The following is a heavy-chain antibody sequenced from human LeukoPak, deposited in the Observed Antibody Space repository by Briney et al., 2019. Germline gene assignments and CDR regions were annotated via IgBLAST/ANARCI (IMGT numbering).Heavy chain of an antibody. D-gene: IGHD2-2*01. V-gene: IGHV3-20*04. Sequence: GGSLRLSCAASGFTFDDYGMSWVRQAPGKGLEWVSGINWNGGSTGYADSVKGRFTISRDNAKNSLYLQMNSLRAEDTALYYCARVPAANHYYYCMDVWGKGTTVTVSS. CDR3: ARVPAANHYYYCMDV. CDR1: GFTFDDYG. CDR2: INWNGGST. J-gene: IGHJ6*03.